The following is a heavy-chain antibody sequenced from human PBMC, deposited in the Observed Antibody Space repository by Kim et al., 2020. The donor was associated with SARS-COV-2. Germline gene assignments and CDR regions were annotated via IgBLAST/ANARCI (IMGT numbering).Heavy chain of an antibody. V-gene: IGHV3-30*03. Sequence: GGSLRLSCAASGFTFSRYGMHWVRQAPGKGLEWVAYISHDETSKYYADSVKGRFTVSRDNSKNTLYLQINSLRPEDTAIYFCARDGGGMYTDGWSVFDYWGQGTLVSVSS. D-gene: IGHD2-21*01. CDR3: ARDGGGMYTDGWSVFDY. CDR2: ISHDETSK. J-gene: IGHJ4*02. CDR1: GFTFSRYG.